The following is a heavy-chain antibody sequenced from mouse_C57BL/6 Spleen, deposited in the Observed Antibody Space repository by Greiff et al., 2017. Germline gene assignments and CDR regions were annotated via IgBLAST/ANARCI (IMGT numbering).Heavy chain of an antibody. CDR1: GYSITSGYY. D-gene: IGHD1-1*01. CDR2: ISYDGSN. V-gene: IGHV3-6*01. J-gene: IGHJ2*01. Sequence: EVQLVESGPGLVKPSQSLSLTCSVTGYSITSGYYWNWIRQFPGNKLEWMGYISYDGSNNYNPSLKNRISITRDTSKNQFFLKLNSVTTEDTATYYCARGTTVVEGGFDYWGQGTTLTVSS. CDR3: ARGTTVVEGGFDY.